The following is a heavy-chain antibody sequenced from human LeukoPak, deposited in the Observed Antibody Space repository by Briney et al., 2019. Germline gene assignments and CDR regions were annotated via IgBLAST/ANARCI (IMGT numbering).Heavy chain of an antibody. D-gene: IGHD3-22*01. CDR3: ARHPLSRYDSSGYYYDY. J-gene: IGHJ4*02. V-gene: IGHV4-39*01. CDR1: GFTFRSHA. Sequence: GSLRLSCAASGFTFRSHAMSWVRQPPGKGLEWIGSIYYSGSTYYNPSLKSRVTISVDTSKNQFSLKLSSVTAADTAVYYCARHPLSRYDSSGYYYDYWGQGTLVTVSS. CDR2: IYYSGST.